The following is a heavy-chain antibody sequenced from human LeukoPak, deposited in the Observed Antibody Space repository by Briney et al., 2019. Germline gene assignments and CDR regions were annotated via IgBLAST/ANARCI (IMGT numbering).Heavy chain of an antibody. Sequence: ASVKVSCKASGYTFTSYGISWVRQAPGQGLEWMGWISAYNGNTNYAQNLQGRVTMTTDTSTSTAYMEPRSLTSDDSSVYYCARELFVFSSSRQFDYGGQGTLVTVSS. CDR1: GYTFTSYG. D-gene: IGHD6-13*01. J-gene: IGHJ4*02. CDR2: ISAYNGNT. CDR3: ARELFVFSSSRQFDY. V-gene: IGHV1-18*01.